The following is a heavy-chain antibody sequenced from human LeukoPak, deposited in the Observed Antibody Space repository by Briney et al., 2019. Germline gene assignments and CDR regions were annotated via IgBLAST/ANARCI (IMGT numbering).Heavy chain of an antibody. CDR2: ISKSGGST. J-gene: IGHJ4*02. CDR1: GFTFNNYA. CDR3: AKEGEYYFDY. V-gene: IGHV3-23*01. Sequence: GGSLRLSCAASGFTFNNYAMSWVRQAPGKGLEWVSGISKSGGSTYYADSVKGRFTISRDNSKNTLYLQMNSLRAEDTAVYYCAKEGEYYFDYWGQGALVTVSS.